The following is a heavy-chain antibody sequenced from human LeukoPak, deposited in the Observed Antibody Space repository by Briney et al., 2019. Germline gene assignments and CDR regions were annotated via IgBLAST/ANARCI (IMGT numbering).Heavy chain of an antibody. D-gene: IGHD1-14*01. CDR1: GFTFSDYY. CDR2: IVSSSTYT. CDR3: ARDIDLTAGIMDV. V-gene: IGHV3-11*05. J-gene: IGHJ6*02. Sequence: GSLRLSCTASGFTFSDYYMSWVRQAPGKGLEWVSFIVSSSTYTNYADSVRGRFTISRDNAKNSLYLQMNSLRVEDTAVYYCARDIDLTAGIMDVWGQGTTVTVSS.